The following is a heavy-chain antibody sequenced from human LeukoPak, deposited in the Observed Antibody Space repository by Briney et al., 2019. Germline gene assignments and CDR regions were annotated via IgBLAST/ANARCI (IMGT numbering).Heavy chain of an antibody. Sequence: PSETLSLTGTVAGGSITNNNYYWDWIPQPPGKGLEWIGGIYYSGRTHYIPSLKSRGNIPIDTSKNQFSLKLNSATAADTAVYYCARHPRPGFSSYENAVDIWGQGTMVTVSS. V-gene: IGHV4-39*01. J-gene: IGHJ3*02. CDR2: IYYSGRT. CDR3: ARHPRPGFSSYENAVDI. CDR1: GGSITNNNYY. D-gene: IGHD5-12*01.